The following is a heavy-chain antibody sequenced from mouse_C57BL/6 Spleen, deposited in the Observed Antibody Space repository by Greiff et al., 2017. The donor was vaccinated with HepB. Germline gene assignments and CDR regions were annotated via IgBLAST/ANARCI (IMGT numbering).Heavy chain of an antibody. D-gene: IGHD4-1*01. CDR1: GFSLTSYG. Sequence: VQLQQSGPGLVAPSQSLSITCTVSGFSLTSYGVHWVRQPPGKGLEWLVVIWSDGSPTYNSALKSRLSISKDNSKSQVFLKMNSLQTDDTAMYYCARLGRGYYAMDYWGQGTSVTVSS. CDR3: ARLGRGYYAMDY. J-gene: IGHJ4*01. V-gene: IGHV2-6*03. CDR2: IWSDGSP.